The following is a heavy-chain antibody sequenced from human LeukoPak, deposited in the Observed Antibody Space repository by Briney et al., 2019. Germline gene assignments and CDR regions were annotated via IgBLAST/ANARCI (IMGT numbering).Heavy chain of an antibody. D-gene: IGHD6-19*01. CDR2: IKQDGSEK. V-gene: IGHV3-7*01. CDR1: GFTFSSNW. J-gene: IGHJ3*02. CDR3: ARVGGEAVAGAFDI. Sequence: GGSLRLSCAASGFTFSSNWVSWVRQAPGKGLEWVANIKQDGSEKYYVDSVKGRFTISRDNAKNSLYLQMNSLRAEDTAVYYCARVGGEAVAGAFDIWGQGTMVTVSS.